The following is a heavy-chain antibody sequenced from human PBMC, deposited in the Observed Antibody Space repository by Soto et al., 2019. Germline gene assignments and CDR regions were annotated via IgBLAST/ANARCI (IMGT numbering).Heavy chain of an antibody. J-gene: IGHJ4*02. CDR3: VTGKYLDY. CDR2: IKSKYNGGTI. Sequence: VQLVESGGALVKPGGSLRLSCAGSGFIFSNAWMNWVRQAPGKWLEWVGRIKSKYNGGTIDYVAPVKGRFAISRDDSKSTAYLQMESLETEDTGVYYCVTGKYLDYWGQGTLVTVSS. V-gene: IGHV3-15*07. CDR1: GFIFSNAW.